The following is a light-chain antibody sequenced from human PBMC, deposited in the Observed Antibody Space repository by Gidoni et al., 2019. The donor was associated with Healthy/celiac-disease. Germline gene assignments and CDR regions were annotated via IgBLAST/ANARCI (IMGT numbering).Light chain of an antibody. J-gene: IGKJ2*04. Sequence: EIVLTQSPATLSLSTGERATLSCRASQSVSSYLAWYQQKPGQAPRLLIYDASNRATGITARFSGSGSGTDFTLTISSLEPEDFAVYYCQQRSNWLGSFGQGTKLEIK. CDR3: QQRSNWLGS. CDR2: DAS. CDR1: QSVSSY. V-gene: IGKV3-11*01.